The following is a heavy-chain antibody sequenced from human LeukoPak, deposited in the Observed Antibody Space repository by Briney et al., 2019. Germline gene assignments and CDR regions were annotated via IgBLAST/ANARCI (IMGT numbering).Heavy chain of an antibody. Sequence: SETLSLTCAVSGGPISSGGYSWSWIRQPPGKGLEWIGYIYHSGSTYYNPSLKSRVTISVDTSKSQFSLKLSSVTAADTAVYYCARKGSSGYFPPFDYWGQGTLVTVSS. CDR1: GGPISSGGYS. V-gene: IGHV4-30-2*01. CDR2: IYHSGST. J-gene: IGHJ4*02. D-gene: IGHD3-22*01. CDR3: ARKGSSGYFPPFDY.